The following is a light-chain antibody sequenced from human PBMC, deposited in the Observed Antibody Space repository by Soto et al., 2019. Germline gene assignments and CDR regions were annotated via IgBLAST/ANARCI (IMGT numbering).Light chain of an antibody. V-gene: IGKV1-5*01. Sequence: GDRVTITCRASQNINNWIAWYQQKPGKAPKFLIYDASTLESGVPSRFSGSGFGTEFSLTSSSLQPDDFGSYYCQHMRTFGQGTKVEMK. CDR1: QNINNW. J-gene: IGKJ1*01. CDR2: DAS. CDR3: QHMRT.